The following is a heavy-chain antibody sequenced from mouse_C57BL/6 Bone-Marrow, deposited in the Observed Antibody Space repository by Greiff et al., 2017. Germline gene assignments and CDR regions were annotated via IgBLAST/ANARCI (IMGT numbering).Heavy chain of an antibody. V-gene: IGHV1-39*01. CDR1: GYSFTDYN. J-gene: IGHJ2*01. CDR2: INPNYGTN. D-gene: IGHD1-1*01. Sequence: EVQVVESGPELVKPGASVKISCKASGYSFTDYNMNWVKQSNGKSLEWIGVINPNYGTNSYNQKFKGKATLTVDQSSSTAYMQLNSLTSEDSAVYYCARWSTTNYFDYWGQGTTLTVSS. CDR3: ARWSTTNYFDY.